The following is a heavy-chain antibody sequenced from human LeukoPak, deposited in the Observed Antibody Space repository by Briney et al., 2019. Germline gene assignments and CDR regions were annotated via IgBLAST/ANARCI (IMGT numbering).Heavy chain of an antibody. CDR2: ISSSGSTM. V-gene: IGHV3-48*02. CDR3: ARDLPLDP. Sequence: PGGSLRLSCAASGFTFSTYSMNWLRQAPGKGLEWVSYISSSGSTMYYADSVKGRFTISRDNAKNSLYLQMNSLRDEDTAVCYCARDLPLDPWGQGTLVIVSS. J-gene: IGHJ5*02. CDR1: GFTFSTYS.